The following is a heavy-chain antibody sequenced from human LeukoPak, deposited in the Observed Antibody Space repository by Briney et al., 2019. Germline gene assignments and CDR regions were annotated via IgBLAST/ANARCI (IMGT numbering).Heavy chain of an antibody. CDR3: ARVGSYYDAFDI. V-gene: IGHV1-46*01. CDR2: INPSGGST. CDR1: GYSFTSYY. J-gene: IGHJ3*02. D-gene: IGHD1-26*01. Sequence: ASVTVSCKVSGYSFTSYYMHWVRQAPGQGLEWMGIINPSGGSTRYAQKFQGRATMTRDTPTSTVYMELSSLRSEDTAVYYCARVGSYYDAFDIWGQGTTVTVSS.